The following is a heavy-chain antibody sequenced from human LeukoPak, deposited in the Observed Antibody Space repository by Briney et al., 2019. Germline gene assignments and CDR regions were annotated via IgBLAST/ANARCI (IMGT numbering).Heavy chain of an antibody. CDR2: IYPGDSDT. CDR1: GYSFTSYW. D-gene: IGHD3-9*01. CDR3: ARQIFSDAFDI. J-gene: IGHJ3*02. V-gene: IGHV5-51*01. Sequence: GESLKISCKGSGYSFTSYWIGWVRQMPGKGLEWMGIIYPGDSDTRYSPSFQGQVTNSADKSISTAYLQWSSLKASDTAVYYCARQIFSDAFDIWGQGTMVTVSS.